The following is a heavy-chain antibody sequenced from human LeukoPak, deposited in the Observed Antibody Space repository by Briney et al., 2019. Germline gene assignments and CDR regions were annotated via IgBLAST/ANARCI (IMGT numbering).Heavy chain of an antibody. Sequence: SETLSLTCAVSGYSISSGYYWGWIRQPPGKGLEWIGSIYHSGSTYYNPSLKSRVTMSVDTSKNQFSLKLSSVTAADTAVYYCAREMNYYDSSGPTDPPFDYWGQGTLVTVSS. J-gene: IGHJ4*02. CDR3: AREMNYYDSSGPTDPPFDY. CDR1: GYSISSGYY. V-gene: IGHV4-38-2*02. D-gene: IGHD3-22*01. CDR2: IYHSGST.